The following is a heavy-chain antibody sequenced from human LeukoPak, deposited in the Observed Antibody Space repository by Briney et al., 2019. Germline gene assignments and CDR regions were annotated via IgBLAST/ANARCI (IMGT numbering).Heavy chain of an antibody. J-gene: IGHJ4*02. CDR1: GFTFSSYD. CDR2: IGTAGDT. D-gene: IGHD7-27*01. CDR3: ARGQLGGDFDY. Sequence: GSLRLSCAASGFTFSSYDMHWVRQATGKGLEWVSAIGTAGDTYYPGSVKGRFTISRENAKNSLYLQMNSLRAGDTAVYYCARGQLGGDFDYWGQGTLVTVSS. V-gene: IGHV3-13*01.